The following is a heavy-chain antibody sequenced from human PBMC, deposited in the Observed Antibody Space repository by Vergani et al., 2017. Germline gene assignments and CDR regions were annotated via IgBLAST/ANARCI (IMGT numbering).Heavy chain of an antibody. Sequence: QVQLQESGPGLVKPSDTLSLTCAVSGYSVSSSNWWAWIRQPPGKGLEWIGYIHYSGDSYYNPSLKSRVTMSVDTPKNQFSLKLSSVTAVDPAVFYCARHSTVEWLVKLGWIDPWGQGILVTVSS. D-gene: IGHD6-19*01. CDR3: ARHSTVEWLVKLGWIDP. V-gene: IGHV4-28*01. CDR1: GYSVSSSNW. CDR2: IHYSGDS. J-gene: IGHJ5*02.